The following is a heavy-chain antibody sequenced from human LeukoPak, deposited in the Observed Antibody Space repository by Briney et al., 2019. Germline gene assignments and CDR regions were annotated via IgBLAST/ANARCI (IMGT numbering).Heavy chain of an antibody. V-gene: IGHV1-8*01. CDR3: ARTTIFSYYDFWSGYYPYYYYYYMDV. Sequence: ASVKVSCKXSGYTFTSYDINWVRQATGQGLEWMGRMNPNSGNTGYSQKFQGRVTMTRNTSISTAYMELSSLRSEDTAVYYCARTTIFSYYDFWSGYYPYYYYYYMDVWGKGTTVTVSS. J-gene: IGHJ6*03. CDR2: MNPNSGNT. CDR1: GYTFTSYD. D-gene: IGHD3-3*01.